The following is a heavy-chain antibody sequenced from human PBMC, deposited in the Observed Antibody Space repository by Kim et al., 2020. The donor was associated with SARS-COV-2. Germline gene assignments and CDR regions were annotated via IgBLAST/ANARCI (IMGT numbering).Heavy chain of an antibody. Sequence: ASVKVSCKTSGYPFTGYSMNWVRQAPGQGLEWMGLIDPNTGKSTFAQDFRGRVVISCDPSVNTIYLQLSGLQAGASAVYYCARTCPGGYYFDSWGHGTVV. J-gene: IGHJ5*01. D-gene: IGHD1-26*01. CDR3: ARTCPGGYYFDS. CDR2: IDPNTGKS. V-gene: IGHV7-4-1*02. CDR1: GYPFTGYS.